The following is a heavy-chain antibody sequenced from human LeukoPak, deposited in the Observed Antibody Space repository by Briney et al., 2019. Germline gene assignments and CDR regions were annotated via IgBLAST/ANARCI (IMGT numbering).Heavy chain of an antibody. CDR3: ASSAIFGSGYIYFDY. CDR2: IIPIFGTA. D-gene: IGHD3-3*01. J-gene: IGHJ4*02. CDR1: GYTFTGYY. Sequence: SVKVSCKASGYTFTGYYMHWVRQAPGQGLEWMGGIIPIFGTANYAQKFQGRVTITTDESTSTAYMELSSLRSEDTAVYYCASSAIFGSGYIYFDYWGQGTLVTVSS. V-gene: IGHV1-69*05.